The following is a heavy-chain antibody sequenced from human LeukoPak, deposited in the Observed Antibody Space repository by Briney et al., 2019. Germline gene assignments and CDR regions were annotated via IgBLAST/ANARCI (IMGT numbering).Heavy chain of an antibody. CDR3: ASAAGEQWLVLYYFDY. D-gene: IGHD6-19*01. CDR1: GYTFTSYG. CDR2: IIPILGIA. V-gene: IGHV1-69*04. J-gene: IGHJ4*02. Sequence: SVKVSCKASGYTFTSYGISWVRQAPGQGLEWMGRIIPILGIANYAQKFQGRVTITADKSTSTAYMELSSLRSEDTAVYYCASAAGEQWLVLYYFDYWGQGTLVTVSS.